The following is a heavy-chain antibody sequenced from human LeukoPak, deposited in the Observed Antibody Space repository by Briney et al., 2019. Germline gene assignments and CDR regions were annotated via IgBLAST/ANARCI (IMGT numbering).Heavy chain of an antibody. Sequence: GASVKVSCKASGYTFTGYYMHWVRQAPGQGLEWMGWINPNSGGTNYAQKFQGWVTMTRDTSISTAYMELSRLRSDDTAVYYCAREGGFEEFQLTSFRYDYCGQGALVTVSS. CDR1: GYTFTGYY. V-gene: IGHV1-2*04. CDR2: INPNSGGT. J-gene: IGHJ4*02. D-gene: IGHD3-10*01. CDR3: AREGGFEEFQLTSFRYDY.